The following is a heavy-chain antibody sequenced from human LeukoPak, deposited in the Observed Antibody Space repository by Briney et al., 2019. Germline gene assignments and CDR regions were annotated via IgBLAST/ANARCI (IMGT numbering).Heavy chain of an antibody. V-gene: IGHV1-18*04. J-gene: IGHJ5*01. CDR2: ISTYNGNT. Sequence: GASVKVSCKASGYTFTSYGISWVRQAPGQGLEWMGWISTYNGNTKHAQKLQGRVTMTADTSTSTVYMELRSLRSDDSAVYYCARVVTNWFDSWGQGTLVTVSS. CDR3: ARVVTNWFDS. CDR1: GYTFTSYG.